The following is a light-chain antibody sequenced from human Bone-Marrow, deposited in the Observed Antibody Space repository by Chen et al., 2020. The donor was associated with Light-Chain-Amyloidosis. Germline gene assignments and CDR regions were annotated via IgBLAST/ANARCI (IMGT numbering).Light chain of an antibody. CDR1: SSDVGGYNY. CDR2: DVS. V-gene: IGLV2-14*03. CDR3: RSYKSSSTPWV. J-gene: IGLJ3*02. Sequence: QSALTQPASVSGSPGQSITISCTGTSSDVGGYNYVSWYQQHPGKAPKIMIYDVSNRPSGVSSRFSGSKSGNTASLTISGLQAVDEADYYCRSYKSSSTPWVFGGGTKLTVL.